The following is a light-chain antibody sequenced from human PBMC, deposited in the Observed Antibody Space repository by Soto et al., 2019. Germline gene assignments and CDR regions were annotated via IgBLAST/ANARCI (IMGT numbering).Light chain of an antibody. CDR3: NSYAGSNNGV. Sequence: QSALTQPPSAYGSPGQSVTIYCTGTSSDVGGYNYVYLYQQHPGKAPKLMIYEVSKRPSGVPDRLSGSNSGNTASLTVSGLQAEDEADYYCNSYAGSNNGVFGGGTQLTVL. J-gene: IGLJ3*02. CDR1: SSDVGGYNY. CDR2: EVS. V-gene: IGLV2-8*01.